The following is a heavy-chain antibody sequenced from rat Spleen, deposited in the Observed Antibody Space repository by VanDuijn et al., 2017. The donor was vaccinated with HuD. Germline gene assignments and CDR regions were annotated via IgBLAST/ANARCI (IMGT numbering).Heavy chain of an antibody. CDR2: INTDGGST. Sequence: EVQLVETGGGLVQPGRSLKLSCVASGFTFSSYWMYWIRQAPGKGLEWVSSINTDGGSTYYPDSVKGRFTISRNNAENTVYLQMNSLRSEDTATYYCAKDLSIIAVGVMDAWGQGASVTVSS. D-gene: IGHD4-1*01. CDR3: AKDLSIIAVGVMDA. CDR1: GFTFSSYW. V-gene: IGHV5-58*01. J-gene: IGHJ4*01.